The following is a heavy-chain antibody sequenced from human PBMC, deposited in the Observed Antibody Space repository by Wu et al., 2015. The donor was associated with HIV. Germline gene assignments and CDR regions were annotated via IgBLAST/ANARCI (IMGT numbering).Heavy chain of an antibody. J-gene: IGHJ4*02. CDR1: GYTFTSYY. V-gene: IGHV1-46*01. D-gene: IGHD6-13*01. CDR3: ARGQQLVLWATYYFDY. Sequence: QVQLVQSGAEVKKPGASVKVSCKASGYTFTSYYMHWVRQAPGQGLEWMGIINPSGGSTSYAQRFSDRVTMTSDSSTSTVYMEMDNLRSEDTAVYYCARGQQLVLWATYYFDYWGQGTLVTVSS. CDR2: INPSGGST.